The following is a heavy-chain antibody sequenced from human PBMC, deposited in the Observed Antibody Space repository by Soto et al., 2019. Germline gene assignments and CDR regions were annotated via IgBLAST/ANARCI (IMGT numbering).Heavy chain of an antibody. J-gene: IGHJ5*02. D-gene: IGHD3-3*01. CDR1: GFAFRSYG. V-gene: IGHV3-30*18. Sequence: QEQLVESGGGVVQPGSSLRLSCAASGFAFRSYGMHWVRQAPGKGLEWVALISHDGDKEYYADSVKGRFTISRDNSENTLFLRMNSLTADDSAVYFCAKAGFTMFGEGFDPWGQVTRVTVSS. CDR2: ISHDGDKE. CDR3: AKAGFTMFGEGFDP.